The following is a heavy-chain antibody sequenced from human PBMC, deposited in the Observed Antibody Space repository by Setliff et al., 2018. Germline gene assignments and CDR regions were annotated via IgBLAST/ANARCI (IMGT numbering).Heavy chain of an antibody. CDR3: VASPSNKNGHFEY. J-gene: IGHJ4*02. CDR2: VQFDGSNK. CDR1: GFRFSDLY. V-gene: IGHV3-30*02. Sequence: PGGSLRLSCAASGFRFSDLYMSWVRQAPGEGLEWVAFVQFDGSNKYYADSVLGRFTIARDNIKNTAFLQMNSLRADDTAMYYCVASPSNKNGHFEYWGQGTLVTVSS.